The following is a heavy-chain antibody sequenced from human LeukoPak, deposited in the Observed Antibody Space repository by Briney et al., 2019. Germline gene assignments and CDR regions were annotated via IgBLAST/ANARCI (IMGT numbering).Heavy chain of an antibody. CDR1: GFTFDDYG. D-gene: IGHD1-26*01. CDR2: TNWNGGST. V-gene: IGHV3-20*04. J-gene: IGHJ5*02. Sequence: GGSLRLSCAASGFTFDDYGMSWVRQAPGKGLEWVSATNWNGGSTSYADSVKGRFTISRDSAKNSLYLQMNSLRPEDTALYYCARDGPGGGSYYSSSWGQGTLVTVSS. CDR3: ARDGPGGGSYYSSS.